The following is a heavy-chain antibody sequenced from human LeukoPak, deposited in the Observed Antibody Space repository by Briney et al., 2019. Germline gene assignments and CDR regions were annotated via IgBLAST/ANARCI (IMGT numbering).Heavy chain of an antibody. CDR2: INPSGDTT. CDR1: GFTFSSYY. CDR3: ARDNSDTVKGDYSSTSYWWFDP. D-gene: IGHD6-13*01. V-gene: IGHV1-46*01. Sequence: GASVKVSYKASGFTFSSYYMHWVRQAPGQGLEWMGIINPSGDTTSHAQKFQGRVTMTRDTSTSTVYMEVSSLRSEDTAVYYCARDNSDTVKGDYSSTSYWWFDPWGQGTLVTVSS. J-gene: IGHJ5*02.